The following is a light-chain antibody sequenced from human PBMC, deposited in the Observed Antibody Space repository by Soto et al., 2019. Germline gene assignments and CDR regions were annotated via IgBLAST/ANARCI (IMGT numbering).Light chain of an antibody. Sequence: QSALTQPASVSGSPGQSITISCTGTSSDVGAYNYVSWYQQHPGNAPKLMIYDVSNRPSGVSNRFSGSKSGNTASLTISGLQAEDEAPYYCSSYTRSSPLVFGGGTKVTVL. CDR1: SSDVGAYNY. CDR3: SSYTRSSPLV. CDR2: DVS. V-gene: IGLV2-14*03. J-gene: IGLJ2*01.